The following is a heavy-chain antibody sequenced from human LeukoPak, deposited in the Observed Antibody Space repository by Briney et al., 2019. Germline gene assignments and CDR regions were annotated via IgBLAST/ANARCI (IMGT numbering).Heavy chain of an antibody. CDR1: GDSISTSSSY. CDR3: ARGRDSSSWFKTVNWFDP. CDR2: IYYSGST. D-gene: IGHD6-13*01. J-gene: IGHJ5*02. V-gene: IGHV4-39*07. Sequence: SETLSLTCSVSGDSISTSSSYWGWIRQPPGKGLEWIGSIYYSGSTYYNPSLKSRVTISVDTSKNQFSLKLSSVTAADTAVYYCARGRDSSSWFKTVNWFDPWGQGTLVTVSS.